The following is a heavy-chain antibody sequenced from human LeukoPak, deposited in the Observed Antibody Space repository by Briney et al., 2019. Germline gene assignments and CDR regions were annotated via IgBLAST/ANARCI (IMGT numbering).Heavy chain of an antibody. J-gene: IGHJ4*02. D-gene: IGHD2-15*01. Sequence: GGSLRLSCAASGFTFSSYAMNWVRQAPGKGLEWVSAITGSGGTTYYADSVRGRFTISSDNSKNTLYLQMNSLRAEDTAIYYCAKSRSEVVVAAANYWGQGTLITVSS. CDR1: GFTFSSYA. CDR3: AKSRSEVVVAAANY. V-gene: IGHV3-23*01. CDR2: ITGSGGTT.